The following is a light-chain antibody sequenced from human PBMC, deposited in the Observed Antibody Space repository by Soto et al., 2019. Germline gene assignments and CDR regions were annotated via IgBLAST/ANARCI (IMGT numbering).Light chain of an antibody. CDR2: DAS. Sequence: DIQMTQSPSSLSVSVGDRVTITCQASQDISTYLNWYQQKAGRAPKLLIYDASNLETGVPSRFSGSGSGTDFTFTISSLQPEDIATYYCQQYDNLPFTFGPGTKVDVK. V-gene: IGKV1-33*01. CDR3: QQYDNLPFT. J-gene: IGKJ3*01. CDR1: QDISTY.